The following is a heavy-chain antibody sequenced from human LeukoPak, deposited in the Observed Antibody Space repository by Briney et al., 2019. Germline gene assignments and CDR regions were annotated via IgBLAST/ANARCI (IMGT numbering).Heavy chain of an antibody. V-gene: IGHV4-4*07. D-gene: IGHD4/OR15-4a*01. CDR3: ARGYGEATRWAFDI. Sequence: SGTLSLTCAVSGGSISNFFWSWVRQPAGKGLECIGRIYSSGTSYYNPSLKSRVTMSVDTSKNQFSLKLTSVTAADTAVYYCARGYGEATRWAFDIWGLGTMDTLSS. J-gene: IGHJ3*02. CDR2: IYSSGTS. CDR1: GGSISNFF.